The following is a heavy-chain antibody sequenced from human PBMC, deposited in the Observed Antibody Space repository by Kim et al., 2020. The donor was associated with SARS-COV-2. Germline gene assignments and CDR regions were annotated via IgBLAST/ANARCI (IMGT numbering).Heavy chain of an antibody. D-gene: IGHD3-3*01. CDR1: GGSISSYY. V-gene: IGHV4-59*13. Sequence: SETLSLTCTVSGGSISSYYWSWIRQPPGKGLEWIGYIYYSGSTNYNPSLKSRVTISVDTSKNQFSLKLSSVTAADTAVYYCARVTQADFWSGQYYYYYGMDVWGQGTTVTVSS. CDR3: ARVTQADFWSGQYYYYYGMDV. J-gene: IGHJ6*02. CDR2: IYYSGST.